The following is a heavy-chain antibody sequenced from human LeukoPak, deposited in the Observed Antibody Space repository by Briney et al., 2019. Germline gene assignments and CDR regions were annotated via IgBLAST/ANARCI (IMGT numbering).Heavy chain of an antibody. CDR3: AKSSRPNTAMAKASDY. J-gene: IGHJ4*02. CDR2: ITSSSSSK. CDR1: GFTFSSYS. V-gene: IGHV3-48*01. D-gene: IGHD5-18*01. Sequence: GGSLRLSCVASGFTFSSYSMNWVRQAPGKGLEWLSYITSSSSSKYYADSVKGRFTISRDNSKSTLYLQMNSLRAEDTAVYYCAKSSRPNTAMAKASDYWGQGTLVTVSS.